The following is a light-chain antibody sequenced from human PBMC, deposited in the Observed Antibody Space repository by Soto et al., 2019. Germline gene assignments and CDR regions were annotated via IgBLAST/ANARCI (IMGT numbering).Light chain of an antibody. CDR3: CSYAGSYTFYV. CDR2: DVS. CDR1: SSDVGGYNY. V-gene: IGLV2-11*01. J-gene: IGLJ1*01. Sequence: QSVLTQPRSVSGSPGQSVTISCTGTSSDVGGYNYVSWYQQYPGTAPKLMIYDVSMRPSGVPDRFPGSKSGNTASLTISGLQAEDEADYYCCSYAGSYTFYVFGTGTKLTVL.